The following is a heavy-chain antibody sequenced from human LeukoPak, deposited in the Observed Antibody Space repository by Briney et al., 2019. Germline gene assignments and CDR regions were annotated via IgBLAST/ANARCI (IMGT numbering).Heavy chain of an antibody. J-gene: IGHJ5*02. V-gene: IGHV6-1*01. CDR2: IYYRSKWYS. CDR3: TGGGLVRGTLHWFDP. Sequence: SQTLSLTCAISGDSVSGGSAGWNWIRQSPSRGLEWLGRIYYRSKWYSDYAISLKSRITINPDTSRNQFSLQLYSVTHDDTAVYYCTGGGLVRGTLHWFDPWGQGTLVTVSS. D-gene: IGHD3-10*01. CDR1: GDSVSGGSAG.